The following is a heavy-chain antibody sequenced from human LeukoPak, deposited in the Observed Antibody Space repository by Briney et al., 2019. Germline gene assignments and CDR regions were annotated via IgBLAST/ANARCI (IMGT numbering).Heavy chain of an antibody. CDR3: ARGEGVAARQSWFDP. J-gene: IGHJ5*02. V-gene: IGHV1-18*01. CDR2: ISPYNGNT. D-gene: IGHD6-6*01. Sequence: ASVKVSCKASGYTFTSYDINWVRQAPGQGLEWMGWISPYNGNTNYAQKFQGRVTMTTDTSTSTAYMELRSLKSDDTAVYYCARGEGVAARQSWFDPWGQGTLVTVSS. CDR1: GYTFTSYD.